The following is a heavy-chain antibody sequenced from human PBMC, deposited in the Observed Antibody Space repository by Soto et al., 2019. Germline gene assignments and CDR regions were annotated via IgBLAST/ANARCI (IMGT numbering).Heavy chain of an antibody. J-gene: IGHJ4*02. CDR3: VKEPPMACYFDY. CDR2: INPSAGVV. CDR1: GFTLTNYF. Sequence: QVHLVQSGGDVRMSGASVKVSCKASGFTLTNYFMHWIRQAPGQGLEWMGIINPSAGVVGYAQKFQGRVTMTWDTSTNTVHMELNSLRSEDTAVYYCVKEPPMACYFDYWGQGSLVIVSS. V-gene: IGHV1-46*01.